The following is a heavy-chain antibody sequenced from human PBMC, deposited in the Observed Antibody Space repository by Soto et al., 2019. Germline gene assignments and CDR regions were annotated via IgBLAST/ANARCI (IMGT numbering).Heavy chain of an antibody. CDR3: ARYKTSSSDDMGFDY. CDR2: INPNSGGT. Sequence: ASVKVSCKASGYTFTGYYMHWVRQAPGQGLEWMGWINPNSGGTNYAQKFQGRVTMTRDTSISTAYMELSRLRSDDTAVYYCARYKTSSSDDMGFDYWGQGTMVTVHS. V-gene: IGHV1-2*02. D-gene: IGHD6-6*01. J-gene: IGHJ4*02. CDR1: GYTFTGYY.